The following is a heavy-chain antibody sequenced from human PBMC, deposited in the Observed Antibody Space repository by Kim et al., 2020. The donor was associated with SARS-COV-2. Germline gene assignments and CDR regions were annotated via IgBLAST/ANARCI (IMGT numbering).Heavy chain of an antibody. V-gene: IGHV1-18*01. D-gene: IGHD1-26*01. CDR2: ISPYTGDT. CDR1: GYFFPTYG. Sequence: ASVKVSCKATGYFFPTYGVSWVRQAPGEGLDWMGWISPYTGDTNSAQKFQDRITLTTDTSKRTAYMELTSLTPDDTAVYYCARDLGAFYSGSAYWGQGTLVIVSS. J-gene: IGHJ4*02. CDR3: ARDLGAFYSGSAY.